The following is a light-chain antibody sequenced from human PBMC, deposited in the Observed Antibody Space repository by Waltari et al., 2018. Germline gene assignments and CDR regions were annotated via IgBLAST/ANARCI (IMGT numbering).Light chain of an antibody. J-gene: IGLJ2*01. V-gene: IGLV2-14*03. CDR2: DVS. Sequence: QSALTQPASVSGSPGQSITISCTGTSRDVGTYNYVSWYQQHPGKPPKLMIFDVSIRPSGVSNRFSGSKSGNTASLTISGLQAEDEADYYCSSYISSSTLELFGGGTSLTVL. CDR1: SRDVGTYNY. CDR3: SSYISSSTLEL.